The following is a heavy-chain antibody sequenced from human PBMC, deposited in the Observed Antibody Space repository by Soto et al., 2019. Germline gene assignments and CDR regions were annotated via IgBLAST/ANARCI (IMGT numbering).Heavy chain of an antibody. J-gene: IGHJ3*02. Sequence: ASVNVSCKCSGYTLPSDCISWVRQTPGQGLEWMGWISAYNGNTNYAQKLQGRVTMTTDTSTSTAYMELRSLRSDETAVYYCARDRTPGKYDFWSGYYKGEETPLGSLDAFDIWGQGTMVTVSS. D-gene: IGHD3-3*01. V-gene: IGHV1-18*01. CDR2: ISAYNGNT. CDR1: GYTLPSDC. CDR3: ARDRTPGKYDFWSGYYKGEETPLGSLDAFDI.